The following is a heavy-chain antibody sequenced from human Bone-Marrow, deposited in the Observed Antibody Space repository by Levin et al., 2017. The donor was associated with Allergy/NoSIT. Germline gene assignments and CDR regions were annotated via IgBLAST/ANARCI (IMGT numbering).Heavy chain of an antibody. D-gene: IGHD3-10*01. J-gene: IGHJ6*03. V-gene: IGHV4-31*03. CDR2: IYYSGST. CDR3: ARKYYLYYIDV. Sequence: SETLSLTCTVSAGSISIGAHYWSWIRQLPGKGLEWIGYIYYSGSTYYNPSLKSRVSMSVDRSRNQFSQNLTSVTAADTAVYYCARKYYLYYIDVWGKGTTVTVS. CDR1: AGSISIGAHY.